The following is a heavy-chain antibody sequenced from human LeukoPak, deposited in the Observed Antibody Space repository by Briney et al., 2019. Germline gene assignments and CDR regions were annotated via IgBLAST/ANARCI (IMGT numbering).Heavy chain of an antibody. CDR2: IYTSGST. J-gene: IGHJ4*02. CDR1: GGSISSYY. CDR3: ARSARYSSTYYFDY. Sequence: SETLSLTCTVSGGSISSYYWSWIQQPAGRGLEWIGRIYTSGSTNYNPSLKSRVTMSVDTSKNQFSLKLSSVTAADTAVYYCARSARYSSTYYFDYWGQGTLVTVSS. D-gene: IGHD6-13*01. V-gene: IGHV4-4*07.